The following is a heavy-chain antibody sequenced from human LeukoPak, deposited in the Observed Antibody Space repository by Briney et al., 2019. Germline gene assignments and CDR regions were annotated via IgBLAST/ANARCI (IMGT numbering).Heavy chain of an antibody. CDR3: AKYGVPNCRGGTCLNWFDP. Sequence: GGSLRLSCLASGFTFSSYNINWVRQAPGKGLEWLSYISTSSTNIYYADSVKGRFTISRDSSKNTLYLQMNSLRAEDTAMYYCAKYGVPNCRGGTCLNWFDPWGQGTLVTVSS. CDR2: ISTSSTNI. D-gene: IGHD2-15*01. J-gene: IGHJ5*02. CDR1: GFTFSSYN. V-gene: IGHV3-48*01.